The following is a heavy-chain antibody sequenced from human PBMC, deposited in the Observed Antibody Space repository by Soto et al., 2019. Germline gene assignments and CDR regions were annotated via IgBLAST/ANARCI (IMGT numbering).Heavy chain of an antibody. CDR1: GDSVSSNSAA. CDR2: TYYRSKWYN. V-gene: IGHV6-1*01. Sequence: SQTLSLTCAISGDSVSSNSAAWNWIRQSPSRGLEWLGRTYYRSKWYNDYAVSVKSRITINPDTSKNQFSLQLNSVTPEDTAVYYCARVYGGGAAADISYYYYYGMYVWGQGTTVTVSS. J-gene: IGHJ6*02. D-gene: IGHD6-13*01. CDR3: ARVYGGGAAADISYYYYYGMYV.